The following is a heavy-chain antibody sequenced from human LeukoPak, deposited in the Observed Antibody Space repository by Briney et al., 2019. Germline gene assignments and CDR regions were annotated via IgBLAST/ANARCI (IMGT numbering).Heavy chain of an antibody. CDR3: ARDHGYYDSSGPFDY. Sequence: ASVEVSCKASGYTFTSYGISWVRQAPGQGLEWMGWISAYNGNTNYAQKLQGRVTMTTDTSTSTAYIELRSLRSDDTAVYYCARDHGYYDSSGPFDYWGQGTLVTVSS. CDR2: ISAYNGNT. V-gene: IGHV1-18*01. D-gene: IGHD3-22*01. J-gene: IGHJ4*02. CDR1: GYTFTSYG.